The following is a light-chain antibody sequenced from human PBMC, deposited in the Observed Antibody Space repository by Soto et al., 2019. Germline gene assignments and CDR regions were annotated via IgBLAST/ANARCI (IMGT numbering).Light chain of an antibody. Sequence: DIQMTQSPSTLSASAGDRVTITCRASQSISNWLAWHQQKPGKAPKLLIYDASSLESWVPSRFSGSGSGTEFAITISSLQPDEFATYYCQQYNTYPWTFGQGTKVEIK. V-gene: IGKV1-5*01. CDR2: DAS. CDR3: QQYNTYPWT. CDR1: QSISNW. J-gene: IGKJ1*01.